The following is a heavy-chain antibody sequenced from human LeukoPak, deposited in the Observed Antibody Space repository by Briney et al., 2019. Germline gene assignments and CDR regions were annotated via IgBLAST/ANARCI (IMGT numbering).Heavy chain of an antibody. CDR1: GGSISSSSYY. V-gene: IGHV4-39*07. Sequence: SETLSLTCTVSGGSISSSSYYWGWIRQPPGKGLEWIGSIYYSGSTYYNPSLKSRVTMSVDTSKNQFSLKLSSVTAADTAVYYCASSSGYYSSFGYFDYWGQGTLVTVSS. CDR2: IYYSGST. J-gene: IGHJ4*02. CDR3: ASSSGYYSSFGYFDY. D-gene: IGHD3-22*01.